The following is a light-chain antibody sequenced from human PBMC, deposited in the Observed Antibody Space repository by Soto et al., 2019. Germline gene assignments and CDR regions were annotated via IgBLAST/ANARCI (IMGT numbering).Light chain of an antibody. J-gene: IGKJ4*01. CDR2: DAS. Sequence: EIVLTQSPATLSLSPGETATLSCRASQSVRNYLAWYQQKPGQAPRLLIYDASNRATGIPARFSGSGSGTDFTLTISRLEPEDFAVYYCQQYGSSLGVTFGGGTKVDIK. CDR1: QSVRNY. V-gene: IGKV3-20*01. CDR3: QQYGSSLGVT.